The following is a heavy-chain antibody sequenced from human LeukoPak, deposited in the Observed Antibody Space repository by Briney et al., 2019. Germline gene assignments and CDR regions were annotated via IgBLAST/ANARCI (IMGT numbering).Heavy chain of an antibody. CDR2: IYYSGST. CDR1: GGSISSGDYY. Sequence: SETLSLTCTVSGGSISSGDYYWSWIRQPPGKGLEWIGYIYYSGSTYYNPSLKSRVTISVDTSKNQFSLKLSSVTAADTAVYYCARAVGVEMATLDYWGQGTLVTVSS. D-gene: IGHD5-24*01. J-gene: IGHJ4*02. V-gene: IGHV4-30-4*01. CDR3: ARAVGVEMATLDY.